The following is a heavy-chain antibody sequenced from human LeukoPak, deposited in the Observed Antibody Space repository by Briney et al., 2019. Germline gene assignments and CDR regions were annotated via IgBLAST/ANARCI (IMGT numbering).Heavy chain of an antibody. CDR1: GFTVSSNY. V-gene: IGHV3-53*01. D-gene: IGHD3-16*02. CDR3: ARDLPSYDYVWGSYRHDAFDI. Sequence: GGSLRLSCAASGFTVSSNYMSWVRQAPGKGLEWVSVIYSGGSTYYADSVKGRFTIPRDNSKNTLYLQMNSLRAEDTAVYYCARDLPSYDYVWGSYRHDAFDIWGQGTMVTVSS. CDR2: IYSGGST. J-gene: IGHJ3*02.